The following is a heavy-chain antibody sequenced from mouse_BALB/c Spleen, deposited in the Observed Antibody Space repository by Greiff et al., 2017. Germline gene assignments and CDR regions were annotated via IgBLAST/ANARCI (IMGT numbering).Heavy chain of an antibody. CDR1: GFNIKDTY. Sequence: VQLQQSGAELVKPGASVKLSCTASGFNIKDTYMHWVKQRPEQGLEWIGRIDPANGNTKYDPKFQGKATITADTSSNTAYLQLSSLTSEDTAVYYGARWSLYAMDYWGQGTSVTVSA. CDR2: IDPANGNT. V-gene: IGHV14-3*02. J-gene: IGHJ4*01. CDR3: ARWSLYAMDY.